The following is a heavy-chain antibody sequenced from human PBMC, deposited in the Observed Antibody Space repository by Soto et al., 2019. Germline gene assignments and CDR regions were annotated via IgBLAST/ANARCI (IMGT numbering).Heavy chain of an antibody. D-gene: IGHD3-3*01. J-gene: IGHJ6*02. CDR3: ARDDGITIFGVVIPYYYYGMDV. V-gene: IGHV3-30-3*01. Sequence: GGSLRLSCAASGFTFSSYAMHWVRQAPGKGLEWVAVISYDGSNKYYADSVKGRFTISRDNSKNTLYLQMNSLRAEDTAVYYCARDDGITIFGVVIPYYYYGMDVWGQGTTVTVSS. CDR1: GFTFSSYA. CDR2: ISYDGSNK.